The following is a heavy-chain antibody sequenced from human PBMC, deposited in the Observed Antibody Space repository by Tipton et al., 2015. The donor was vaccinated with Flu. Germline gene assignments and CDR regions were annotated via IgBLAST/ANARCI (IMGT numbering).Heavy chain of an antibody. CDR3: AAEPRDYYYYYMDV. V-gene: IGHV1-58*01. J-gene: IGHJ6*03. CDR2: IVVGSGNT. CDR1: GFTFTSSA. Sequence: QSGAEVKKPGTSVKVSCKASGFTFTSSAVQWVRQARGQRLEWIGWIVVGSGNTNYAQKFQERVTITRDMSTSTAYMELSSLRSEDTAVYYCAAEPRDYYYYYMDVWGKGTTVTVSS.